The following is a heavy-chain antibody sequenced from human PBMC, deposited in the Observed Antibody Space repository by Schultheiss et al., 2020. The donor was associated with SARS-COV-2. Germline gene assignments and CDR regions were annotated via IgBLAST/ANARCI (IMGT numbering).Heavy chain of an antibody. CDR2: FDPEDGET. V-gene: IGHV1-24*01. CDR3: ARDRPKPQYCSGGSCYDLDVFDI. J-gene: IGHJ3*02. D-gene: IGHD2-15*01. Sequence: GGSLRLSCKVSGYTLTELSMHWVRQAPGKGLEWMGGFDPEDGETIYAQKFQGRVTMTRDTSISTVYMELSRLRSDDTAVYYCARDRPKPQYCSGGSCYDLDVFDIWGQGTMVTVSS. CDR1: GYTLTELS.